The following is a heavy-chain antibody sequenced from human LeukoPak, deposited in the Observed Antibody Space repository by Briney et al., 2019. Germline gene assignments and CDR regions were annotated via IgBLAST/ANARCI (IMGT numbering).Heavy chain of an antibody. CDR3: ARGRYYYDSSGDYFHVMDV. Sequence: ASVKVSCKASGYTFTSYDINWVRQATGQGLEWMGWMNPNSDNTGYVEKFQGRITMTRNTSISTAFMELSSLKSDDAAVYYCARGRYYYDSSGDYFHVMDVWGQGTTVTVSS. D-gene: IGHD3-22*01. CDR1: GYTFTSYD. V-gene: IGHV1-8*01. CDR2: MNPNSDNT. J-gene: IGHJ6*02.